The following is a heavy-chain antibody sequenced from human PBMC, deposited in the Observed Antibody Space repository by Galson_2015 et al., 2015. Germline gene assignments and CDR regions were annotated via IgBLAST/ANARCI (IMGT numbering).Heavy chain of an antibody. Sequence: LRLSCAASGFTLSNHWMHWIRQPPGKGLEWIGYIYYSGSTEYNPSLKSRVTISVDTSKNQFSLKLTSVTAADTAVYFCARDLSGGLTFYMDVWGKGTTVTVSS. V-gene: IGHV4-59*11. CDR2: IYYSGST. CDR3: ARDLSGGLTFYMDV. J-gene: IGHJ6*03. D-gene: IGHD2-15*01. CDR1: GFTLSNHW.